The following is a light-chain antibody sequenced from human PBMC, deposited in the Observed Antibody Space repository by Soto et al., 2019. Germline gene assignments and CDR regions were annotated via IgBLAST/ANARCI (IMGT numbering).Light chain of an antibody. Sequence: QSALTQPASVSGSPGQSITRSCTGTRSDVGSYNLVSWYQQHPCKAPKLMIYEGSKRPSGVSNRFSGSKSGNTASLTISGLQAEDEADYYCCSYAGSSTFVVFGGGTKLTVL. CDR3: CSYAGSSTFVV. V-gene: IGLV2-23*03. CDR1: RSDVGSYNL. CDR2: EGS. J-gene: IGLJ2*01.